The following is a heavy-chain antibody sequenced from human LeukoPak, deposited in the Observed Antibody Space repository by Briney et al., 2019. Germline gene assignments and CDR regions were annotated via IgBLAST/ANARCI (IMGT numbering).Heavy chain of an antibody. J-gene: IGHJ4*02. D-gene: IGHD5-24*01. CDR3: AVLRDGRFYYFDY. V-gene: IGHV4-34*01. CDR2: INHSGST. CDR1: GGSFSGYY. Sequence: SETLSLTCAAYGGSFSGYYWSWIRQPPGKGLEWIGEINHSGSTNYNPSLKSRVTISVDTSKNQFSLKLSSVTAADTAVYYCAVLRDGRFYYFDYWGQGTLVTVSS.